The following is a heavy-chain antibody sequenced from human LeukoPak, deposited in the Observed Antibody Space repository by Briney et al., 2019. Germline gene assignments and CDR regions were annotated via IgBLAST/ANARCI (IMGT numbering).Heavy chain of an antibody. CDR2: IYPGDSDT. Sequence: GESLQISCKGSGYSFTSYWIGWVRQMPGKGLEWMGIIYPGDSDTRYSPSFQGQVTISADKSISTAYLQWSSLKASDTAMYYCARQGVSYYDFWSGPGAFDIWGQGTMVTVSS. CDR3: ARQGVSYYDFWSGPGAFDI. V-gene: IGHV5-51*01. D-gene: IGHD3-3*01. J-gene: IGHJ3*02. CDR1: GYSFTSYW.